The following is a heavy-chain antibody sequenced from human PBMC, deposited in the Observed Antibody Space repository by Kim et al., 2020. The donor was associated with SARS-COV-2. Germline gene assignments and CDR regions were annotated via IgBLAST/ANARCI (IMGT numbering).Heavy chain of an antibody. Sequence: ASVKVSCKTSGYTFTNYAMNWVRQAPGQGLEWMGWLNTNTGTPTYAQGFAGRFVFSLDLSVRTAYLQIGSLRAEDTAVYYCARGNDYYGSVTYYKMYYYSMDVWVQGTTMTVSS. CDR3: ARGNDYYGSVTYYKMYYYSMDV. CDR2: LNTNTGTP. V-gene: IGHV7-4-1*01. J-gene: IGHJ6*02. D-gene: IGHD3-10*01. CDR1: GYTFTNYA.